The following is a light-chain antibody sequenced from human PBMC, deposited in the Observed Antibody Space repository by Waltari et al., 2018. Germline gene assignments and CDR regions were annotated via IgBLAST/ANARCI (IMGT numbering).Light chain of an antibody. V-gene: IGKV3-20*01. Sequence: EIVLTQSPGTLSLSPGETATLSCRASQSVGGTLAWYQQKPGQAPRLLIYRASSRATGIPDRFRGRGSGTDFSLTISRLEPEDFAVYYCQHYVRLPATFGQGTRVEIK. CDR3: QHYVRLPAT. CDR2: RAS. J-gene: IGKJ1*01. CDR1: QSVGGT.